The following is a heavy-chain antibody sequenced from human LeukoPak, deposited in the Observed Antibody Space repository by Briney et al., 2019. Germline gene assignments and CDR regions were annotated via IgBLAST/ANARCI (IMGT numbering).Heavy chain of an antibody. J-gene: IGHJ6*02. D-gene: IGHD5-18*01. CDR3: ARVGGYNYAQEGYYYFGVDV. Sequence: GGSLRLSCAVSGFTFSSYWMTWVRQAPGKGLEWVAHIKQDGSEKEYVDSVKGRFTISRDNAKSSLYLQLNSLRDEDTAVYYCARVGGYNYAQEGYYYFGVDVWGQGTTVTVSS. V-gene: IGHV3-7*01. CDR2: IKQDGSEK. CDR1: GFTFSSYW.